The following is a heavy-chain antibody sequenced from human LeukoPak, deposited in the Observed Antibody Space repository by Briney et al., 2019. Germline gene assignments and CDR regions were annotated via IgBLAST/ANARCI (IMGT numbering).Heavy chain of an antibody. Sequence: GESLKISCKGSGYSFTSYWIGWVRQMPGKGLGWMGIICPGDSDTRYSTSLQGQVTISADKSISTAYLQWSSLKASDTAMYYCARHSQQLVLSDAFDIWGQGTMVTVSS. J-gene: IGHJ3*02. D-gene: IGHD6-13*01. CDR2: ICPGDSDT. CDR3: ARHSQQLVLSDAFDI. CDR1: GYSFTSYW. V-gene: IGHV5-51*01.